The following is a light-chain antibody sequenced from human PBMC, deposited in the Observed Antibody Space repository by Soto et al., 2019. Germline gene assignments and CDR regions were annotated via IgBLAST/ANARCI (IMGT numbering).Light chain of an antibody. J-gene: IGKJ2*01. CDR3: QQYGSSPHT. CDR1: QSVSSSY. Sequence: EIVLTQSPGTLSLCLGERATLSCRASQSVSSSYLAWYQHKPGQAPRLLIYGASSRATGIPDRFSGSGSGTDFTLTISRLEPEDFAVYYCQQYGSSPHTFGQGTKLEIK. V-gene: IGKV3-20*01. CDR2: GAS.